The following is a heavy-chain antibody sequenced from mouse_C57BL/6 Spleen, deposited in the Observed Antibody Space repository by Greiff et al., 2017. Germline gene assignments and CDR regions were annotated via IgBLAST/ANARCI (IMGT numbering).Heavy chain of an antibody. Sequence: QVQLQQSGPDLVKPGASVKISCKASGYAFSSSWMNWVKQRPGKGLEWIGRIYPGDGDTNYNGKFKGKATLTADKSSSTAYMQLSSLTSEDSAVYFCAREGYYGSSYGAMDYWGQGTSVTVSS. CDR2: IYPGDGDT. CDR1: GYAFSSSW. D-gene: IGHD1-1*01. CDR3: AREGYYGSSYGAMDY. J-gene: IGHJ4*01. V-gene: IGHV1-82*01.